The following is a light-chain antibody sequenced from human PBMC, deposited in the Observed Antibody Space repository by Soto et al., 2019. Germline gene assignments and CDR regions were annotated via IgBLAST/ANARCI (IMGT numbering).Light chain of an antibody. CDR1: QDITLY. J-gene: IGKJ1*01. CDR2: AAS. CDR3: QNYNSAPRT. Sequence: DIRMTQSPSSLSASVGDRVTITCRASQDITLYLAWYQQKPGKSPNLLIYAASTLQSGVPSRFSGSGSGTDFTLTISSLQPEDVATYFCQNYNSAPRTLGQGTRVEIK. V-gene: IGKV1-27*01.